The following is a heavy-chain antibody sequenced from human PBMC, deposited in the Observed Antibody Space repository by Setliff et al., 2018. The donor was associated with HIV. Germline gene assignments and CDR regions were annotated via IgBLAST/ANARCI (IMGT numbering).Heavy chain of an antibody. V-gene: IGHV3-7*03. CDR3: VRWEQDRLDYYYMDV. J-gene: IGHJ6*03. D-gene: IGHD1-26*01. CDR1: GFTFGNHF. CDR2: IKQDGVGK. Sequence: LRLSCAASGFTFGNHFMAWVRQAPGKGLEWVANIKQDGVGKYYGDSGKGRFTISRDNAKNLLLLQMTSLRVDDTAVYYCVRWEQDRLDYYYMDVWGKGTSVTVSS.